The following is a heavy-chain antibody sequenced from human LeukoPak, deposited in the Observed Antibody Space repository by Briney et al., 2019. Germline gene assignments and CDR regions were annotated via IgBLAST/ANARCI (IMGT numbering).Heavy chain of an antibody. Sequence: SETLSLTCTVSGGSISSYYWSWIRQPPGKGLEWIGYIYYSGSTNYNPSLKSRVTISVDTSKNQFSLKLSSVTAADTAVYYCARGLTGPYDAFDIWGQGTMVTVSS. D-gene: IGHD7-27*01. J-gene: IGHJ3*02. CDR1: GGSISSYY. CDR3: ARGLTGPYDAFDI. CDR2: IYYSGST. V-gene: IGHV4-59*01.